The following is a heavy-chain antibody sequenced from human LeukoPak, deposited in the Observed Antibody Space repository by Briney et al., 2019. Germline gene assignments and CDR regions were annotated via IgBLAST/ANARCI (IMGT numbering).Heavy chain of an antibody. CDR1: GFTFDDYG. CDR2: INWNGGST. Sequence: TGASLRLSCAASGFTFDDYGMSGVRHTPRKGLEWVSGINWNGGSTGSADSVKGRFTISRDNAKNSLYLQMNSLRAEDTALYYCARPLHLGYCSSTSCYTVPFDYGGQGTLVTVSS. J-gene: IGHJ4*02. CDR3: ARPLHLGYCSSTSCYTVPFDY. D-gene: IGHD2-2*02. V-gene: IGHV3-20*04.